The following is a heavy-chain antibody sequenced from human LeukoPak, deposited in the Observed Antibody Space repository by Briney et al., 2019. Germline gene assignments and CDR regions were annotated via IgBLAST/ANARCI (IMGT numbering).Heavy chain of an antibody. CDR2: IKTDGSEK. V-gene: IGHV3-7*03. J-gene: IGHJ5*02. Sequence: GGSLRLSCAASGFTFSSYTMHWIRQAPGKGLEWVANIKTDGSEKYYVDSVKGRFTISRDNAKNSLYLQMNSLRAEDTAVYYCARDYTGYFPWGQGTLVIVSS. D-gene: IGHD3-9*01. CDR3: ARDYTGYFP. CDR1: GFTFSSYT.